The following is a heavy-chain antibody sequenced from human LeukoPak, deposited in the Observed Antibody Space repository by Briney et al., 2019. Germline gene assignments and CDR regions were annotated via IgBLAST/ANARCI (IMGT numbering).Heavy chain of an antibody. CDR2: IYHSGST. V-gene: IGHV4-4*02. Sequence: SETLSLTCAVSGGSISSNNWWSWVRQPPGKGLEWIGEIYHSGSTNYNPSLKSRVTISVDKSKKQFSLKLSSVTAADTAVYYCATNSIGYCSGGSCYQVSDYWGQGTLVTVSS. CDR1: GGSISSNNW. CDR3: ATNSIGYCSGGSCYQVSDY. D-gene: IGHD2-15*01. J-gene: IGHJ4*02.